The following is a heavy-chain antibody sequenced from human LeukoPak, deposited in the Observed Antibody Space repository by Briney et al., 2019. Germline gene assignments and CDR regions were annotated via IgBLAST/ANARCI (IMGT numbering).Heavy chain of an antibody. J-gene: IGHJ5*02. CDR1: GFTVSSNY. D-gene: IGHD3-10*01. V-gene: IGHV3-66*01. CDR2: IHGGGST. Sequence: GGSLRLSCAASGFTVSSNYMSWVRQAPGKGLEWVSIIHGGGSTSYADSVKGRFTISRDNSKNTVYLQMNSLRAEDTAVYYCARVSRGPWGQGTLVTVSS. CDR3: ARVSRGP.